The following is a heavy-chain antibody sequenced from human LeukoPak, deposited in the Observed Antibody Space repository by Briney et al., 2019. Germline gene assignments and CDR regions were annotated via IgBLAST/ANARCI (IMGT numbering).Heavy chain of an antibody. V-gene: IGHV7-4-1*02. CDR3: ARDLSPFDSSGFDY. CDR1: GYTFTSYA. D-gene: IGHD3-9*01. Sequence: ASVKVSCKASGYTFTSYAMNWVRQAPGQGLEWMGWINTNTGNPTYAQGFTGRFVFSLDTSVSTAYLQISSLKADDTAVYYCARDLSPFDSSGFDYWGQGTLVTVSS. CDR2: INTNTGNP. J-gene: IGHJ4*02.